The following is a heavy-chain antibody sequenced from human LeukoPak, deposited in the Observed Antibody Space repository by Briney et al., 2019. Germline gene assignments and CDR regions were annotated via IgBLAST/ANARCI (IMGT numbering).Heavy chain of an antibody. CDR2: IYHSGST. V-gene: IGHV4-30-2*01. CDR3: AGGTYDSSSYDVGYFDY. Sequence: SDTLSLTCAVSGGSISSGGYSWSWIRQPPGEGLEWIGYIYHSGSTYYNPSLKSRVTISVDRSKNQFSLKLSSVTAADTAVYYCAGGTYDSSSYDVGYFDYWGQGTLVTVSS. J-gene: IGHJ4*02. CDR1: GGSISSGGYS. D-gene: IGHD3-22*01.